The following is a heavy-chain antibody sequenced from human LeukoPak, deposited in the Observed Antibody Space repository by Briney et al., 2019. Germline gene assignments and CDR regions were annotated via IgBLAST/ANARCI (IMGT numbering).Heavy chain of an antibody. V-gene: IGHV4-61*02. D-gene: IGHD3-10*01. CDR3: AREWFGEPD. CDR2: IYTSGST. Sequence: SETLSLTCTVSGGSISSGSYYWSWIRQPAGKGLEWIGRIYTSGSTNYNPSLKSRVTISVDTSKNQFSLKLSSVTAADTAVYYCAREWFGEPDWGQGTQVTVSS. CDR1: GGSISSGSYY. J-gene: IGHJ4*02.